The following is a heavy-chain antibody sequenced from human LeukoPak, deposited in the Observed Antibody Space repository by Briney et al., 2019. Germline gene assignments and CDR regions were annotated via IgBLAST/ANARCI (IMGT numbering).Heavy chain of an antibody. CDR2: IRSKAYGGTT. CDR1: GFTFGDYA. Sequence: GRSLRLSCTASGFTFGDYAMGWVRQAPGKGLEWVGFIRSKAYGGTTEYAASVKGRFTISRDDSKSIAYLQMNSLKTEDTAVYYCTRSPYYYDSSGYYFDYWGQGTLVTVSS. V-gene: IGHV3-49*04. J-gene: IGHJ4*02. D-gene: IGHD3-22*01. CDR3: TRSPYYYDSSGYYFDY.